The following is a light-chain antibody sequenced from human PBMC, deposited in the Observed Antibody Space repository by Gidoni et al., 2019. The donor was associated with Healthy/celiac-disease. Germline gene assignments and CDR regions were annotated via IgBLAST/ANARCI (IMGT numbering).Light chain of an antibody. CDR1: QSISSW. Sequence: IQLTRPPSTLSASVGDRVTITCRASQSISSWLAWYQQKPGKAPKLLIYKASSLESGVPSRFSGSGSGTEFTLTISSLQPDDFATYYCQQYNSYWTFGQGTKVEIK. V-gene: IGKV1-5*03. J-gene: IGKJ1*01. CDR3: QQYNSYWT. CDR2: KAS.